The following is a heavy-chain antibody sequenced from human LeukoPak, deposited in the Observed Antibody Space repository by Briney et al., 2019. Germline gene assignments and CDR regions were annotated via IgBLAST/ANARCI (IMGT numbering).Heavy chain of an antibody. V-gene: IGHV4-34*01. Sequence: KASETLSLTCAVYGGSISGDYWSWIRRPPGKGLEWIGEINHSGSTNYNPSLKSRVTISVDTSKNQFSLKLSSVTAADTDVYYCARGRVALLGVHAFDIWGQGTMVTVSS. CDR1: GGSISGDY. CDR2: INHSGST. J-gene: IGHJ3*02. CDR3: ARGRVALLGVHAFDI. D-gene: IGHD2-15*01.